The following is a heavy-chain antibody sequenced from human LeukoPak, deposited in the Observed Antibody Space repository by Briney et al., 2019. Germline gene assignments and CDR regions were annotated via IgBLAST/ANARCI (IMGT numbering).Heavy chain of an antibody. CDR2: IFYNGYS. Sequence: SVTLSLTCTVFGDSMGSANYYWSWIRQPAGKGLEWIGRIFYNGYSMSNPSLKSRVTVSFDTSKNQVSLKLTSVTAADTAVYYCAIVFSSGRRYYFDYWGQGTLVTVSS. D-gene: IGHD3-22*01. CDR1: GDSMGSANYY. CDR3: AIVFSSGRRYYFDY. J-gene: IGHJ4*02. V-gene: IGHV4-61*02.